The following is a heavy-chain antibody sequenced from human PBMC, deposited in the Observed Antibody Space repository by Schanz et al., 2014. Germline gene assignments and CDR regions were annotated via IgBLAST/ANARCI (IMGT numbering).Heavy chain of an antibody. CDR2: IYPGDSDT. CDR1: GYSFTSYW. CDR3: AYLYCSGRNCHEHY. Sequence: EVQLEQSGAEVKKPGESLKISCKASGYSFTSYWIGWVRQMPGKGLEWMGNIYPGDSDTTYSPSFQGQVTISADKSIGTAYLQWSSLKASDTAMYYCAYLYCSGRNCHEHYWGQGTLVTVSS. D-gene: IGHD2-15*01. J-gene: IGHJ4*02. V-gene: IGHV5-51*01.